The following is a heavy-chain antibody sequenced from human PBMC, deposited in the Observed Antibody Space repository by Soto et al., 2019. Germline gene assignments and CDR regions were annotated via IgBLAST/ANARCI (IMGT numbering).Heavy chain of an antibody. V-gene: IGHV1-46*01. Sequence: ASVKVSCKASGYTFTSYYIHWVRQAPGQGLEWMGVINPSGGSTTYAQKFQDTVTMTRDTSASTVYMELSSLRSEDTAVYYCARENWFDSWGQGTMVTVYS. CDR3: ARENWFDS. CDR2: INPSGGST. CDR1: GYTFTSYY. J-gene: IGHJ5*01.